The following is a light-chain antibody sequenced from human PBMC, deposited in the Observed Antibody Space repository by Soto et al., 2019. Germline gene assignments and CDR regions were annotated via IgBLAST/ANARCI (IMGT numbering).Light chain of an antibody. Sequence: QSALTQPPSASGSPGQSVTISCTGTSSDVGGYNYVSWYQQHPGKAPKLMIYEVSKRPSGVPDRFSGSKSGTTASLTVSGLQAEDDDDYYCSSYAGSSNAVFGGGTKLTVL. J-gene: IGLJ2*01. CDR1: SSDVGGYNY. CDR2: EVS. V-gene: IGLV2-8*01. CDR3: SSYAGSSNAV.